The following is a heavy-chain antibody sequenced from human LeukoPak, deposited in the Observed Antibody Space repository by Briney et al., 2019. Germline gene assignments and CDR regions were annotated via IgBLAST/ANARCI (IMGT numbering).Heavy chain of an antibody. V-gene: IGHV4-39*02. CDR2: IYYSGNT. Sequence: SETLSLTCSVSGGSISSSSFYWTWIRQPPGKGLEWIGTIYYSGNTFYNPSLKSRVTISVDTSKNQFSMELTSVTAADTAMYYCARDRHKYNYDSGGYPPYWGQGTLVTVSS. D-gene: IGHD3-22*01. CDR1: GGSISSSSFY. CDR3: ARDRHKYNYDSGGYPPY. J-gene: IGHJ4*02.